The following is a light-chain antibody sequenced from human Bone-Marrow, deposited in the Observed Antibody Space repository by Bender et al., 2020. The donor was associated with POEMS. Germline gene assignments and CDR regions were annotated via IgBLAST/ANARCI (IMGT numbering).Light chain of an antibody. CDR3: SSYAGSDNLV. V-gene: IGLV2-8*01. CDR2: EVS. J-gene: IGLJ2*01. Sequence: QSALTQPASVSGSPGQSITISCTGTSSDIGGYNYVSWFQHHPGEAPQLIIYEVSKRPSGVPDRFSGSKSGSTASLTVSGLQADDEADYYCSSYAGSDNLVFGGGTKLTVL. CDR1: SSDIGGYNY.